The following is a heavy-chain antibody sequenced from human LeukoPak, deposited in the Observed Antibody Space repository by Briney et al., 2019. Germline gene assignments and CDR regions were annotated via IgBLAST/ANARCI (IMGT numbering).Heavy chain of an antibody. D-gene: IGHD3-22*01. J-gene: IGHJ3*02. CDR3: ARDDYYDSSGYEDAFDI. CDR2: INPSGGST. V-gene: IGHV1-46*01. Sequence: ASVKVSCNASGYTFTSYYMHWVRQAPGQGLEWMGIINPSGGSTSYAQKFQGRVTMTRDMSTSTVYMELSSLRSEDTAVYYCARDDYYDSSGYEDAFDIWGQGTMVTVSS. CDR1: GYTFTSYY.